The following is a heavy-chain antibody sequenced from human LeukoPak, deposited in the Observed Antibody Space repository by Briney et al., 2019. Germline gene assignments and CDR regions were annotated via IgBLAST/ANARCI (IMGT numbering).Heavy chain of an antibody. CDR1: GFTFSSYW. D-gene: IGHD3-22*01. CDR2: IKQDGSEK. V-gene: IGHV3-7*01. J-gene: IGHJ4*02. CDR3: AREWSYDSSGYYPFY. Sequence: GGSLRLPCAASGFTFSSYWMSWVRQAAGKGLEWVANIKQDGSEKYYVDSVKGRFTISRDNAKNSLYLQMNSLRAEDTAVYYCAREWSYDSSGYYPFYWGQGTLVTVSS.